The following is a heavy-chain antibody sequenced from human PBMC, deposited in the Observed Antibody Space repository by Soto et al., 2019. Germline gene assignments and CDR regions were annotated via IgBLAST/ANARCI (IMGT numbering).Heavy chain of an antibody. D-gene: IGHD3-22*01. J-gene: IGHJ6*02. CDR1: GDSIIGTGW. CDR3: VRNGYYSLDV. Sequence: QVQLQESGPGLVRPSGTLSLTCAVSGDSIIGTGWWSWVRQSTGKGLDWIGEVYHSGATNYNPSLKSRVTISVDTSRNQVSLNLGSVTAADTAVYYCVRNGYYSLDVWGQGTTVTVSS. CDR2: VYHSGAT. V-gene: IGHV4-4*02.